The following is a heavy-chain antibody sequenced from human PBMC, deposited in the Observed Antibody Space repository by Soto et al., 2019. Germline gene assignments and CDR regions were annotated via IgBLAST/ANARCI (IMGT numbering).Heavy chain of an antibody. CDR2: INHSGST. Sequence: SDTLSLTFAVYGGSFSGYYWSWIRQPPGKGLEWILEINHSGSTNYNPSLKSRVTISVDTSKKQFSLKLSSVTAADTAVYYCARGLSYCVGDCFVXWGQGTLVTVSX. CDR1: GGSFSGYY. J-gene: IGHJ4*02. D-gene: IGHD2-21*01. V-gene: IGHV4-34*01. CDR3: ARGLSYCVGDCFVX.